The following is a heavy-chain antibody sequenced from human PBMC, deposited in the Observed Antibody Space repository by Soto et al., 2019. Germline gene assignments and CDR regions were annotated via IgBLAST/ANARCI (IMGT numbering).Heavy chain of an antibody. CDR2: IYYSGST. Sequence: QVQLQESGPGLVKPSETLSLTCTVSGGSISSYYWSWIRQPPGKGLEWIGYIYYSGSTNYNPSLNSRATTSVAPSKNQFSLKLSSVTAADTAVYYCARPHGGSSGWDNWFDPWGQGTLVTVSS. CDR3: ARPHGGSSGWDNWFDP. D-gene: IGHD6-25*01. V-gene: IGHV4-59*01. CDR1: GGSISSYY. J-gene: IGHJ5*02.